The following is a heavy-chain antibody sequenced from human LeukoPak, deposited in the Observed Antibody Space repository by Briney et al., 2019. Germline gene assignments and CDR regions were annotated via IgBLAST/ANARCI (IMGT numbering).Heavy chain of an antibody. CDR1: GFTFRSYG. V-gene: IGHV3-30*02. J-gene: IGHJ4*02. CDR3: AKETFNWNYVIDY. Sequence: PGGSLRLSCAASGFTFRSYGMHWVRQAPGKGLEWVAFIRYDGSNKYYADSVKGRFTISRDNSKNTLHLQMNSLRAEDTAVYYCAKETFNWNYVIDYWGQGTLVTVSS. CDR2: IRYDGSNK. D-gene: IGHD1-7*01.